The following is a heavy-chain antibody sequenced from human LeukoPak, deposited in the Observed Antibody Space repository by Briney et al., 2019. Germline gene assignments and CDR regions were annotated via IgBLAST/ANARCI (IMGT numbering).Heavy chain of an antibody. V-gene: IGHV3-11*01. CDR1: GFSFSDSY. Sequence: GGSLRLSCSASGFSFSDSYMSWFRLTPEKGLEWIAYITSSGTTTEYADSVKGRFTISRVNAKNSLYLQMNSLRPEDTAVYYCGRDPDYGDPYWGQGTLVTVSS. J-gene: IGHJ4*02. CDR3: GRDPDYGDPY. CDR2: ITSSGTTT. D-gene: IGHD4/OR15-4a*01.